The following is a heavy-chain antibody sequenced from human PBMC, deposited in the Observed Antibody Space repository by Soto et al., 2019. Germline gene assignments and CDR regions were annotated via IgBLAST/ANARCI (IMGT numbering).Heavy chain of an antibody. CDR3: ARPPSHFWFDP. V-gene: IGHV4-39*01. Sequence: QLQLQESGPGLVKPSETLSLTCTVSGGSISSSSYFWGWIRQPPGKGLEWIGSIYYSGSTYYNPSLKPRVPGSEDTSKYQFSLKLRSVTAADTAVYYCARPPSHFWFDPWGQGTLVTVSS. D-gene: IGHD3-3*02. CDR1: GGSISSSSYF. J-gene: IGHJ5*02. CDR2: IYYSGST.